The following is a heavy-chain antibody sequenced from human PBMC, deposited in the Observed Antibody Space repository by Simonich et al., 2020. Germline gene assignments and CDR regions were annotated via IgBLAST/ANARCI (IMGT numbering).Heavy chain of an antibody. D-gene: IGHD6-6*01. V-gene: IGHV1-2*02. Sequence: QVQLVQSGAEVKKPGASVKVSCKASGYTFTGYYMHWVRQAPGQGLEWVGWINPNSGGTNYEQKLQGRVTMTRDTSISTAYMELSRLRSDDTAVYYCARDRAARYYYYYYMDVWGKGTTVTVSS. J-gene: IGHJ6*03. CDR1: GYTFTGYY. CDR2: INPNSGGT. CDR3: ARDRAARYYYYYYMDV.